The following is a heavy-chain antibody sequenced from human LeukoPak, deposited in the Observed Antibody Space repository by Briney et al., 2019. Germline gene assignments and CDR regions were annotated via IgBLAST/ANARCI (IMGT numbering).Heavy chain of an antibody. J-gene: IGHJ3*02. Sequence: SVKVSCKASGGTFSSYAISWVRQAPGHGLEWMGRIIPKLEISNYAQKFQGRVTITADKSTATAYMELSSLRSEDTALYYCASPGHYYDSSGYYRWGALDIWGQGTMVTVSS. CDR1: GGTFSSYA. CDR2: IIPKLEIS. CDR3: ASPGHYYDSSGYYRWGALDI. D-gene: IGHD3-22*01. V-gene: IGHV1-69*04.